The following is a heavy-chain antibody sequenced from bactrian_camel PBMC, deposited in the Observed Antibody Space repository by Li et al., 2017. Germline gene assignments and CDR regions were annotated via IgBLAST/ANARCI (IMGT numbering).Heavy chain of an antibody. CDR1: GFTFSNYY. Sequence: HVQLVESGGGLVQPGGSLRLSCAASGFTFSNYYMSWVRQASGKGLEWVSTINRGSGEYYADSVKGRFTISRDNAKNTLYLQLNRLKTEDTAMYYCAKVRRPGSASSAMNYWGEGTQVTVS. CDR2: INRGSGE. V-gene: IGHV3S1*01. J-gene: IGHJ7*01.